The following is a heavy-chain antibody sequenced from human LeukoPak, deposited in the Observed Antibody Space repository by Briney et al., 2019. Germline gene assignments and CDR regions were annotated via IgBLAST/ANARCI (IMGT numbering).Heavy chain of an antibody. CDR3: ARDNVNYYALDY. V-gene: IGHV3-49*04. D-gene: IGHD1-7*01. CDR1: GFNFGGYA. J-gene: IGHJ4*02. Sequence: PGGSLRLSCTASGFNFGGYAINWVRQAPGQGLEWVGFIRSKALYGTREYAASVEGRFTISRDDSKGIAYLQMNTLKIEDTAVYYCARDNVNYYALDYWGQGTLVTVSS. CDR2: IRSKALYGTR.